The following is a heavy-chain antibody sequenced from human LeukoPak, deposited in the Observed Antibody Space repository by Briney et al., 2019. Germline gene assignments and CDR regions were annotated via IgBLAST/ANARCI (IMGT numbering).Heavy chain of an antibody. CDR2: ISGSGGST. V-gene: IGHV3-23*01. D-gene: IGHD3-10*01. Sequence: GGSLRLSCAASGFTFSSYAMSWVRQAPGKGLEWVSAISGSGGSTYYADSVKGRFTISRDNSKNTLYLQMNSLRAEDTAVYYCAKAIVRGVIIEEFDYWGQGTLVTVSS. CDR1: GFTFSSYA. J-gene: IGHJ4*02. CDR3: AKAIVRGVIIEEFDY.